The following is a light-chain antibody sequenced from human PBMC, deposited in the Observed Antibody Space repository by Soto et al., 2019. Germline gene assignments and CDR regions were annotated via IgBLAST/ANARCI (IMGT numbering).Light chain of an antibody. V-gene: IGLV2-8*01. CDR3: RSYSGSDNFVV. J-gene: IGLJ2*01. CDR2: EVI. CDR1: SSDVGGYNF. Sequence: QSALTQPPSASGSPGQSVTISCAGTSSDVGGYNFVSWYQQHPGKVPKLMIYEVIKRPSGVPDRFSGSKSGNTASLTVSGLHAEDEADYYCRSYSGSDNFVVFGGGPKLTVL.